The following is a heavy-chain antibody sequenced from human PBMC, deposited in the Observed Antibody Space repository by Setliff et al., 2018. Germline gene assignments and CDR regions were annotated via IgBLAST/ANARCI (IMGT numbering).Heavy chain of an antibody. J-gene: IGHJ4*02. CDR3: ATLTGDRGVDY. CDR2: IYYRGST. Sequence: SETLSLTCAVSGYSISSGYNWGWIRQPPGKGLEWIASIYYRGSTSYNSSLKSRVSISVDTCKNQFSLNLNSVTAADTAVYYCATLTGDRGVDYWGQGRLVTVSS. V-gene: IGHV4-38-2*01. D-gene: IGHD7-27*01. CDR1: GYSISSGYN.